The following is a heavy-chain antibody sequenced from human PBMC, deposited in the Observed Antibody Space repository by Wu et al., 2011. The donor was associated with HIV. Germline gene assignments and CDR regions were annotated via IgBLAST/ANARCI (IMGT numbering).Heavy chain of an antibody. Sequence: QVQLVQSGAEVKKPGASVKVSCKASGYTFSTYYIYWVRQAPGQGLECMGIFSPSGGTTNYAKKFQGRVIMTTDTSTSTAFLELRSLRSDDTAVYYCARDTGRNGYNGDYYYYGMDVWGQGTTVTVSS. D-gene: IGHD5-24*01. CDR2: FSPSGGTT. CDR3: ARDTGRNGYNGDYYYYGMDV. V-gene: IGHV1-46*01. J-gene: IGHJ6*02. CDR1: GYTFSTYY.